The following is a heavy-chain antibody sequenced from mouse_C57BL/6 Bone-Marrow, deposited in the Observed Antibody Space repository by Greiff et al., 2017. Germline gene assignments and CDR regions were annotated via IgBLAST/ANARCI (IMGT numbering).Heavy chain of an antibody. Sequence: VQLKQSGASVKLSCKASGYTFTDYYINWVKQRPGQGLEWIARIYPGSGNTYYNEKFKGKATLTAEKSSSTAYMQLSSLTSEDSAVYFCARDDYDDDYWGQGTTLTVSS. D-gene: IGHD2-4*01. CDR2: IYPGSGNT. CDR1: GYTFTDYY. J-gene: IGHJ2*01. CDR3: ARDDYDDDY. V-gene: IGHV1-76*01.